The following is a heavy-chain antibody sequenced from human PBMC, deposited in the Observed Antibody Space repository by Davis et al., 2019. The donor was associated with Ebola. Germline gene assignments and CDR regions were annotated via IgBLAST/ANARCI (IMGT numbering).Heavy chain of an antibody. CDR1: GGSISSSNW. V-gene: IGHV4-4*02. D-gene: IGHD2-2*01. CDR3: ARHGAGYCSSTSCSRVWFDP. CDR2: IYYSGST. Sequence: SETLSLTCAVSGGSISSSNWWRWIRQPPGKGLEWMGYIYYSGSTNYNPSLKSRVTISVDTSKNQFSLKLSSVTAADTAVYYCARHGAGYCSSTSCSRVWFDPWGQGTLVTVSS. J-gene: IGHJ5*02.